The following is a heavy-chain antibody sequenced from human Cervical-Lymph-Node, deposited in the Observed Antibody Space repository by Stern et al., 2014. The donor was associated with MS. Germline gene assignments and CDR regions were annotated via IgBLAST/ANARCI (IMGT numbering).Heavy chain of an antibody. CDR1: GASFTDNY. J-gene: IGHJ3*01. CDR3: ARERKVERSARVFVSFDV. CDR2: INHSGKT. D-gene: IGHD1-1*01. Sequence: QVQLQQWSAGLLRPSETLSLTCAVHGASFTDNYWRWLRQTPGKGLEWIGEINHSGKTHHNPSLMSRVTLSVDTSKNQFSLKLNSVTAADTAVYYCARERKVERSARVFVSFDVWGQGTLLTVSS. V-gene: IGHV4-34*01.